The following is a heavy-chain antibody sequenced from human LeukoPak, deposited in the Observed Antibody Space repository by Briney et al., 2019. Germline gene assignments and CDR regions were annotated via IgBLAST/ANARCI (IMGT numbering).Heavy chain of an antibody. CDR3: AMSYYHDTTSYYSFDS. CDR2: IYSSGST. CDR1: GASISGYF. D-gene: IGHD3-22*01. J-gene: IGHJ4*02. Sequence: SETLSLTCTVSGASISGYFWSWIRQPAGKGLEWIGCIYSSGSTHYNPSLKRRVTMSVAMSKNQFSLNLSSVTAADPAVYYCAMSYYHDTTSYYSFDSWGQGTRVTVSS. V-gene: IGHV4-4*07.